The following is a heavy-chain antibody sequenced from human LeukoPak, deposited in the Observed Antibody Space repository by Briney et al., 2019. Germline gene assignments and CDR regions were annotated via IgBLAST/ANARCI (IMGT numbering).Heavy chain of an antibody. CDR1: GFIFNTYW. Sequence: GGSLRLSCEASGFIFNTYWMTWVRQVPGKGLEWVANIKHDGSEKHYAASVEGRFTISRDNTKKSLYLQMNNLRAEDTALYSCVRDQGTTVTSYAFDIWGRGTLVTVSS. D-gene: IGHD4-17*01. CDR3: VRDQGTTVTSYAFDI. J-gene: IGHJ3*02. V-gene: IGHV3-7*01. CDR2: IKHDGSEK.